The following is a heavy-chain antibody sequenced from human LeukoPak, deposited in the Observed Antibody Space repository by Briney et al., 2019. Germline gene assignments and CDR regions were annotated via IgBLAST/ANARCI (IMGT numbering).Heavy chain of an antibody. D-gene: IGHD2-21*01. V-gene: IGHV4-4*07. CDR1: SGSISGSYY. CDR3: ARGKQNCVDY. CDR2: IYASGST. J-gene: IGHJ4*02. Sequence: SETLSLTCTVASGSISGSYYWYRIRQPAGKGLEWIGRIYASGSTNYDPSLKSRVTISVDKSNNQFSLMVTSVTAADTAVYYCARGKQNCVDYWGQGILVTVSS.